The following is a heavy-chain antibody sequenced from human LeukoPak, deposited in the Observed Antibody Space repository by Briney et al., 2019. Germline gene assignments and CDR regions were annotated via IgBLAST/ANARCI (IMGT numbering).Heavy chain of an antibody. V-gene: IGHV3-23*01. J-gene: IGHJ5*02. D-gene: IGHD6-19*01. CDR1: GFVFGEHA. CDR3: VKDSGRSSSFFFDH. CDR2: LSHNSYST. Sequence: GGSLRLSCTAAGFVFGEHAMSWVRQSPGRGLEWVSSLSHNSYSTHYGDSVKGRFTISRDNSKNLLYLEMTSLRAEDTAVYYCVKDSGRSSSFFFDHWGQGTLVTVSS.